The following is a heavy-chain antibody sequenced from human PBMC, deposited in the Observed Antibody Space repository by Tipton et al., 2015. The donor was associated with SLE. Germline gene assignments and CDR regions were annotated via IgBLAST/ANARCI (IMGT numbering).Heavy chain of an antibody. J-gene: IGHJ4*02. Sequence: GSLRLSCAASGFTFSSYSMNWVRQAPGKGLEWVSYISSSSSTIYYADSVKGRFTISRDNAKNSLYLQMTSLRAEDTAVYYWARDSEWEPYYCDYWGQGTLVTVSS. CDR1: GFTFSSYS. CDR2: ISSSSSTI. D-gene: IGHD1-26*01. CDR3: ARDSEWEPYYCDY. V-gene: IGHV3-48*01.